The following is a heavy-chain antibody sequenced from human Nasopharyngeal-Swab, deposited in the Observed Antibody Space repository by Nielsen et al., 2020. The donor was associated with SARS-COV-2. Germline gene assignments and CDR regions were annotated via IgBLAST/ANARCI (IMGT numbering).Heavy chain of an antibody. CDR3: ARGFGMVVTARYFDL. CDR1: GYSISSGYY. J-gene: IGHJ2*01. Sequence: SETLSLTCTVPGYSISSGYYWGWIRQPPGKGLEWIGSIYHSGSTYYNPSLKSRVTISVDTSKNQFSLKLSSVTAADTAVYYCARGFGMVVTARYFDLWGRGTLVTVSS. CDR2: IYHSGST. V-gene: IGHV4-38-2*02. D-gene: IGHD2-21*02.